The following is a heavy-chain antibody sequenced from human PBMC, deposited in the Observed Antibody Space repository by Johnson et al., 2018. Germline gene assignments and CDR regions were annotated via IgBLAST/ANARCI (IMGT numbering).Heavy chain of an antibody. CDR3: ARDRIKWELGNYYFYGMNV. J-gene: IGHJ6*02. V-gene: IGHV1-69*01. Sequence: VQLLESGAEVKKPGSSVKVSCKASGGTFSSYAISWVRLAPGQGLEWMGGIIPIFGTTNYAQKFQGRVTIIADESTSTAYMELSSLRSDDTAVYYCARDRIKWELGNYYFYGMNVWGQGTTVTVSS. CDR2: IIPIFGTT. CDR1: GGTFSSYA. D-gene: IGHD1-26*01.